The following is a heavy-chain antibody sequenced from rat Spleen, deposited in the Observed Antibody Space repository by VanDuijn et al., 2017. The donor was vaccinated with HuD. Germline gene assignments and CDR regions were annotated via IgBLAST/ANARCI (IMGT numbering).Heavy chain of an antibody. J-gene: IGHJ2*01. V-gene: IGHV5-25*01. Sequence: EVQLVESGGGLVQPGRSMKLSCAASGFTYSDYVMAWVRQAPTKGLEWVASISTGGGNTYYRDSVKGRFTFSRDNARGTLYLQMDSLRSEDTATYYCSREGLYGNFFDYCGQGVMVTVSS. CDR1: GFTYSDYV. CDR2: ISTGGGNT. CDR3: SREGLYGNFFDY. D-gene: IGHD1-11*01.